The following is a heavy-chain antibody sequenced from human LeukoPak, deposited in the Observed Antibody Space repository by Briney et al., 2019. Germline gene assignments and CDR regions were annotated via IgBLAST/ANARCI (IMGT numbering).Heavy chain of an antibody. D-gene: IGHD2-15*01. J-gene: IGHJ4*02. CDR3: ARDKLLAHTFDY. CDR2: ISYDGSNK. Sequence: GGSLRLSCAASGFTFSSYAMHWVRQAPGKGLEWVAVISYDGSNKYYADSVKGRFTISRDNSKNTLYLQMNSLRAEDTAVYYCARDKLLAHTFDYWGQGTLVTVSS. CDR1: GFTFSSYA. V-gene: IGHV3-30-3*01.